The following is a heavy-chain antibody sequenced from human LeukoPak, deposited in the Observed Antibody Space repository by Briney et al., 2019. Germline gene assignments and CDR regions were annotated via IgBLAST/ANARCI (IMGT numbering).Heavy chain of an antibody. D-gene: IGHD6-13*01. V-gene: IGHV3-30*04. CDR3: AKDQGAAAGYYYGLDV. CDR2: ISYDGTNK. CDR1: GFTFSSYA. Sequence: GGSLRLSCAASGFTFSSYAMHWVRQAPGKGLEWLAVISYDGTNKYYADSVKGRFTISRDNSKNTLFLQVNSLTAEDRALYYCAKDQGAAAGYYYGLDVWGQGTTVTVSS. J-gene: IGHJ6*02.